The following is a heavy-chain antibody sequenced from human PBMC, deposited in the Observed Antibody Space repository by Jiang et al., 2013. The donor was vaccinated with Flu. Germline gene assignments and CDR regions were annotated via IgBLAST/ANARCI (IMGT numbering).Heavy chain of an antibody. J-gene: IGHJ3*02. Sequence: PSETLSLTCTISGGSISTYYWSWIRQPPGKGLEWIGYMHHTGSTSYNPSLKSRVTMSQDTSRTQFSPHLTSVTAADTAVYYCARDLDYDSDYSDAFDIWGRGTMVTVSS. CDR3: ARDLDYDSDYSDAFDI. CDR2: MHHTGST. V-gene: IGHV4-59*01. CDR1: GGSISTYY. D-gene: IGHD3-22*01.